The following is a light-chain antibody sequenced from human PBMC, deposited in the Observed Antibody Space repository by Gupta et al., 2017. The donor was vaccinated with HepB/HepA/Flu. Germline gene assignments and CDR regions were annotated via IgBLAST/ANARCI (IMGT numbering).Light chain of an antibody. V-gene: IGKV1-12*01. CDR2: AAS. Sequence: DIQMTQSPSSVSASVGDRVTLTCRASQDINNYLAWYQQKSGKAPKLLIYAASNLQSGVPSRFSGSGSGTYFTLTISSLQPEDFATYYCQQANRFPLTFGGGTKVDIK. J-gene: IGKJ4*01. CDR1: QDINNY. CDR3: QQANRFPLT.